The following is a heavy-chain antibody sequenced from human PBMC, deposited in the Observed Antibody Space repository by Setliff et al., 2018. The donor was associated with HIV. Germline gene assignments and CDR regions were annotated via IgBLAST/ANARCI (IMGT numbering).Heavy chain of an antibody. J-gene: IGHJ4*02. CDR1: GVSITSATYY. V-gene: IGHV4-31*11. Sequence: SETLSLTCAVSGVSITSATYYWSWIRHSPGKGLEWIGYIDYSGSAFYNPSLKSRLTISRDTSKNQFSLRMKSVTAADTAVYYCARAGKTALVTKYFDYWGQGTLVTVSS. CDR2: IDYSGSA. CDR3: ARAGKTALVTKYFDY. D-gene: IGHD5-18*01.